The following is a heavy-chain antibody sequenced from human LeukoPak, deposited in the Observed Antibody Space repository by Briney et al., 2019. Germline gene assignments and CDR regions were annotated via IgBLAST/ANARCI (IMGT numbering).Heavy chain of an antibody. Sequence: GASVKVSCKASGYTFTGYYMHWVRQAPGQGLEWMGWINPNSGGTNYAQKFQGRVTMTRDTSISTAYMELSRLRSDDTAVYYCARGGDGYNYNYYYYYMDVWGKGTTVTVSS. V-gene: IGHV1-2*02. CDR1: GYTFTGYY. CDR3: ARGGDGYNYNYYYYYMDV. CDR2: INPNSGGT. D-gene: IGHD5-24*01. J-gene: IGHJ6*03.